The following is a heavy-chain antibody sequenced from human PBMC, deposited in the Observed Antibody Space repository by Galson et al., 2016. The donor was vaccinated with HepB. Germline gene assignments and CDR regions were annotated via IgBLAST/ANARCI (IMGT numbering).Heavy chain of an antibody. D-gene: IGHD2-15*01. CDR1: GGFISSYY. CDR3: ARVRASGHRRAFDY. V-gene: IGHV4-59*01. Sequence: SETLSLTCTVSGGFISSYYWSWIRQSPGRGLEWIGYIYYTGSTNYNASLKSRVTISVDTPKNQFSLNVTSVPAADTAVYYCARVRASGHRRAFDYWGQGSLVTVSS. CDR2: IYYTGST. J-gene: IGHJ4*02.